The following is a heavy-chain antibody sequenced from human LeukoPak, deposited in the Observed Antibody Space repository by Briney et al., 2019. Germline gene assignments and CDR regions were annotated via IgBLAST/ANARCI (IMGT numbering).Heavy chain of an antibody. CDR3: ARDREAYYYDSSGYSFDY. CDR2: IYTSGST. D-gene: IGHD3-22*01. J-gene: IGHJ4*02. V-gene: IGHV4-4*07. Sequence: SETLSLTCTVSGDSISNYYWSWIRQPAGKGLEWIGRIYTSGSTNYNPSLKSRVTMSVDTSKNQFSLKLSSVTAADTAVYYCARDREAYYYDSSGYSFDYWGQGTLVTVSS. CDR1: GDSISNYY.